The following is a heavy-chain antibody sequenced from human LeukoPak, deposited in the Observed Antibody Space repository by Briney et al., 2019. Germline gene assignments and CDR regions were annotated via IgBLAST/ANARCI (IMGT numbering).Heavy chain of an antibody. CDR2: IRYDGSNR. CDR3: AKDREKPSQFDY. Sequence: GGSLKLSWAASGFTFSNYGMHWVRQAPGRGLGWVAFIRYDGSNRYYVDSVKGRFTISRDNSKNTLFLQMTSLRAEDTALYYCAKDREKPSQFDYWGQGTPVIVAS. V-gene: IGHV3-30*02. D-gene: IGHD1-26*01. J-gene: IGHJ4*02. CDR1: GFTFSNYG.